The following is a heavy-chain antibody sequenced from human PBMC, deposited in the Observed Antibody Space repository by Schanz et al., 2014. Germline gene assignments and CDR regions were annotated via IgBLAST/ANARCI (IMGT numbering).Heavy chain of an antibody. CDR2: MWNDGIKT. CDR3: ARDPNTSAWLPYFDT. D-gene: IGHD6-19*01. Sequence: QAQLVESGGGVVQPGRSLRLSCAASGFTFSTYWMHWVRQAPGKGLEWVAVMWNDGIKTHYADSGKGRFTISRDNSKNTVYLQMNSLRTDDTAMYYCARDPNTSAWLPYFDTWGQGTLVTVSS. V-gene: IGHV3-33*08. CDR1: GFTFSTYW. J-gene: IGHJ4*02.